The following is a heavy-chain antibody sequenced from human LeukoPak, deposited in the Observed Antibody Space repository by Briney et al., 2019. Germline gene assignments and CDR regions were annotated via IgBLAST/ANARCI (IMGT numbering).Heavy chain of an antibody. CDR1: GFNFSSFV. J-gene: IGHJ4*02. Sequence: GGSLRLSCAGSGFNFSSFVMTWVRQAPGKGLEWVSSISASGRGTYYADSVKGRFTISRDSSKNTLYLQMNSLRAEDTAVYYCAKDGREWPRSLDYWGQGTLVTVSS. V-gene: IGHV3-23*01. D-gene: IGHD5-12*01. CDR2: ISASGRGT. CDR3: AKDGREWPRSLDY.